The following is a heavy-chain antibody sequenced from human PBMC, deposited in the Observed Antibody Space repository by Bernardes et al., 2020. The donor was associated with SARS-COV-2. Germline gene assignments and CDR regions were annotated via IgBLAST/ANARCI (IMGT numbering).Heavy chain of an antibody. CDR3: ARCSGYSYGFLYYYYMDV. D-gene: IGHD5-18*01. J-gene: IGHJ6*03. V-gene: IGHV4-4*07. Sequence: SEPLSLTCTVSGGSISSYYWSWIQQPAGKGLEWIGRIYTSGSTNYNPSLKSRVTMSVDTSKNQFSLKLSSVTAADTAVYYCARCSGYSYGFLYYYYMDVWGKGTTVTVSS. CDR1: GGSISSYY. CDR2: IYTSGST.